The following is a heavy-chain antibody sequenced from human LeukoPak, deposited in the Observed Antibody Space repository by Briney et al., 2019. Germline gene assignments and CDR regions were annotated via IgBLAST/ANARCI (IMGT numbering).Heavy chain of an antibody. CDR1: GGTFSSYA. D-gene: IGHD1-14*01. J-gene: IGHJ4*02. CDR3: ARVNSWTEEPDTGFDY. V-gene: IGHV1-69*13. CDR2: IIPIFGTA. Sequence: GASVKVSCKASGGTFSSYAISWVRQAPGQGLEWMGGIIPIFGTANYAQKFQGRVTITADESTSTAYMELSSLRSEDTAVYYCARVNSWTEEPDTGFDYWGQGILVTVSS.